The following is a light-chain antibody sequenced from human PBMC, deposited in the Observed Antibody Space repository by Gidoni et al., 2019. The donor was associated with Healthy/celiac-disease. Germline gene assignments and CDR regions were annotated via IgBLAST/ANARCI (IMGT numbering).Light chain of an antibody. CDR2: DAS. CDR3: QQYDNLPWT. J-gene: IGKJ1*01. Sequence: DIQMTQSPSSLSASVGDRVTITCQASQDINNYLNWYQQKPGKAPKLLIYDASSLETGVPSRFRGTGSGTDFTFTISSLQLEDIATYYCQQYDNLPWTFGQGTKVEIK. V-gene: IGKV1-33*01. CDR1: QDINNY.